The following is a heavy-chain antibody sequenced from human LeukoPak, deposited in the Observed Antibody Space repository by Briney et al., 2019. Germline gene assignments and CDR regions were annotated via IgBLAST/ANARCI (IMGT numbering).Heavy chain of an antibody. CDR3: AKDQPQELGYCSSTSCPLY. Sequence: PGGSLRLSCAASGFTFSSYGMHWVRQAPGKGLEWVAFIRYDGSNKYYADSVKGRFTISRDNSKNTLYLQMNSLRAEDTAVYYCAKDQPQELGYCSSTSCPLYWGQGTLVTVSS. CDR2: IRYDGSNK. D-gene: IGHD2-2*01. V-gene: IGHV3-30*02. J-gene: IGHJ4*02. CDR1: GFTFSSYG.